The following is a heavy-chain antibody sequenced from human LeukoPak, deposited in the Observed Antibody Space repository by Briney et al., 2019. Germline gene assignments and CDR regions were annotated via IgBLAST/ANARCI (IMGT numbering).Heavy chain of an antibody. CDR2: IYYSGST. V-gene: IGHV4-31*03. Sequence: SETLSLTCTVSGGSISSGGYYWSWIRQHPGKGLEWIGYIYYSGSTYYNPSLKSRVTISVDTSKNQFSLKLSSVTAADTAVYYCARSVATINSLSDYWGQGTLVTVSS. D-gene: IGHD5-12*01. CDR3: ARSVATINSLSDY. J-gene: IGHJ4*02. CDR1: GGSISSGGYY.